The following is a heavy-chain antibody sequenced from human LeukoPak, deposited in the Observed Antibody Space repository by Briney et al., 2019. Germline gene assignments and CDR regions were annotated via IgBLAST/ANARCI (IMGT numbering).Heavy chain of an antibody. CDR1: GYTFTGYY. D-gene: IGHD2-2*02. V-gene: IGHV1-2*02. Sequence: ASVKVSCKASGYTFTGYYMHWVRQAPGQGLEWMGWINPNSGGTNYAQKFQGRVTMTRDTSISTAYMELSRLRSDDTAVYYCATPSGGYSSSTSCHTRGYYYYMDVWGKGTTVTVYS. J-gene: IGHJ6*03. CDR2: INPNSGGT. CDR3: ATPSGGYSSSTSCHTRGYYYYMDV.